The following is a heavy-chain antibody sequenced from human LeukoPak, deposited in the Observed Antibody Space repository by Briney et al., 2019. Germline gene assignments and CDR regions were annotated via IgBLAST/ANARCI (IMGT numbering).Heavy chain of an antibody. Sequence: GGSLRLSCAASGFTFSDYYMSWIRQAPGKGLERVSYISSSGDTIYYADSVKGRFTISRDNAKNSLYLQMNSLRAEDTAVYYCARDGEWLRPTDYWGQGTLVTVSS. CDR1: GFTFSDYY. V-gene: IGHV3-11*04. J-gene: IGHJ4*02. D-gene: IGHD5-12*01. CDR2: ISSSGDTI. CDR3: ARDGEWLRPTDY.